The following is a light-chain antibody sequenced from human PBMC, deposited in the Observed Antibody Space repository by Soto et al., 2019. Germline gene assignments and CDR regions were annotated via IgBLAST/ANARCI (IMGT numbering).Light chain of an antibody. CDR1: QSVSSTY. J-gene: IGKJ1*01. V-gene: IGKV3-20*01. Sequence: EGVLTQSPGTLSLSPGERATLSCRASQSVSSTYLAWYQQKPGQAPRLLIYGASTRATGIPDRFSGSGSGTDFTLTISRLEPEDFAVYYCQQWGSSSWTFGQGTKVEIK. CDR3: QQWGSSSWT. CDR2: GAS.